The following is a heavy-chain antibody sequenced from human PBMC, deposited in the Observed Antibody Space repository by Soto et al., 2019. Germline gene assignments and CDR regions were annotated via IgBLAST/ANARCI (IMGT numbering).Heavy chain of an antibody. CDR2: ISTSSSFI. Sequence: GGSLRLSCADSGFTFSVYIMNCVRQGPGKGLEWVSAISTSSSFIYYVDSVKGRVTTSRDNAKNSLFLQMNSLRAEDTAVYYCVRDGHFITTSCYGKWFDP. CDR3: VRDGHFITTSCYGKWFDP. CDR1: GFTFSVYI. D-gene: IGHD2-2*01. J-gene: IGHJ5*02. V-gene: IGHV3-21*01.